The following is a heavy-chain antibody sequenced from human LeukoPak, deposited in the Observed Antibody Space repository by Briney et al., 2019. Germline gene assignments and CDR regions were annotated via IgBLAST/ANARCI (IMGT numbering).Heavy chain of an antibody. V-gene: IGHV3-7*01. D-gene: IGHD5-18*01. CDR3: ARRIQPDY. J-gene: IGHJ4*02. CDR1: GFTFGDYA. Sequence: GGSLRLSCTASGFTFGDYAMSWVRQAPGKGLEWVANIKQDGSEKYYVDSVKGRFTISRDNAKNSLYLQMNSLRAEDTAVYYCARRIQPDYWGQGTLVTVSS. CDR2: IKQDGSEK.